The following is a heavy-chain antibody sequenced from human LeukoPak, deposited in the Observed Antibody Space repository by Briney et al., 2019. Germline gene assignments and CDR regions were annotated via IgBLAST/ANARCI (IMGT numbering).Heavy chain of an antibody. D-gene: IGHD6-13*01. J-gene: IGHJ4*02. CDR2: INPNSGGT. V-gene: IGHV1-2*04. CDR1: GYTFTGYY. Sequence: GASVTVSCKASGYTFTGYYMHWVRQAPGQGLEWMGWINPNSGGTNYAQKFQGWVTMTRDTSISTAYMELSRLRSDDTAVYYCAREDSSSWYGFDYWGQGTLVTVSS. CDR3: AREDSSSWYGFDY.